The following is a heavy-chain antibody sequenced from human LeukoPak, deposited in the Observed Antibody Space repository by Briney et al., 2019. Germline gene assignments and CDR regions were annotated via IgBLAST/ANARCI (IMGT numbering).Heavy chain of an antibody. CDR3: ARVRCSGGSCREPRWYYYYMDV. CDR1: GGSFSGYY. D-gene: IGHD2-15*01. V-gene: IGHV4-34*01. J-gene: IGHJ6*03. CDR2: INHSGST. Sequence: SSETLSLTCAVYGGSFSGYYWSWIRQPPGKGLEWIGEINHSGSTNYNPSLKRRVTISVDTSKNQFSLKLSSVTAADTAVYYCARVRCSGGSCREPRWYYYYMDVWGKGTTVTVSS.